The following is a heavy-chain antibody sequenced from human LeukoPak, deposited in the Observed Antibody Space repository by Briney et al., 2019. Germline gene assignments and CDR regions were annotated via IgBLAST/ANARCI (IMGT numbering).Heavy chain of an antibody. CDR1: GGSISSSSYD. CDR3: ARHGYCSSTSCYKNWFDH. CDR2: IYYSGST. J-gene: IGHJ5*02. D-gene: IGHD2-2*02. Sequence: SETLSLTCTVSGGSISSSSYDWGWIRQPPGKGLEWIASIYYSGSTYYNPSLKSRFTISVDTSKNQFSLKLSSVTAADTAVYYCARHGYCSSTSCYKNWFDHWGQGTLVTVSS. V-gene: IGHV4-39*01.